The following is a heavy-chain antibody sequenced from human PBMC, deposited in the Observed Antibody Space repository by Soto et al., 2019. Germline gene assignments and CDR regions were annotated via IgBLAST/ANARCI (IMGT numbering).Heavy chain of an antibody. V-gene: IGHV4-39*01. CDR2: IYYSGNN. D-gene: IGHD3-10*01. J-gene: IGHJ5*02. Sequence: QLQLQESGPGLVKPSETLSLTCTVSGGSISSSSYYWGWIRQPPGKGLEWIGSIYYSGNNYYNPSLKSRVTIFGDTSKNQVSLKLSSVTAADTAVYYCARHGVSLVRGVIDWFWFDPWGQGTLVTVSS. CDR1: GGSISSSSYY. CDR3: ARHGVSLVRGVIDWFWFDP.